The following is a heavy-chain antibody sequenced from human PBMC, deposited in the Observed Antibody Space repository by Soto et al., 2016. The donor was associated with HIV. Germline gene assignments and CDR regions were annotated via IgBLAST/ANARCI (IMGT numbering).Heavy chain of an antibody. CDR1: GYSFANYD. CDR3: AREDGYGGYARMDV. Sequence: QVQLVQSGAEVKKPGASVKVSCKASGYSFANYDINWVRQAPGQGLEWMGWISAYDGEPNYVQRLQGRVTMTTDRSTRTAYMELRNLRSDDTAVYYCAREDGYGGYARMDVWGQGTTVTVSS. J-gene: IGHJ6*02. D-gene: IGHD5-12*01. V-gene: IGHV1-18*01. CDR2: ISAYDGEP.